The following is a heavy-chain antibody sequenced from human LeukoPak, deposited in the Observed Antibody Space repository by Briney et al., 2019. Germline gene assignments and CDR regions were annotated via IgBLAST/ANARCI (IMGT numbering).Heavy chain of an antibody. V-gene: IGHV3-13*01. D-gene: IGHD6-13*01. J-gene: IGHJ3*02. CDR3: ARSLPGIAAAALDAFDI. CDR2: IGTAGDT. Sequence: GGSLRLSCAASGFTFSSYDMHWVRQATGKGLEWVSAIGTAGDTYYPGSVKGRFTISRENAKNSLYLQMNSLRAGDTAVYYCARSLPGIAAAALDAFDIWGQGTMVTVSS. CDR1: GFTFSSYD.